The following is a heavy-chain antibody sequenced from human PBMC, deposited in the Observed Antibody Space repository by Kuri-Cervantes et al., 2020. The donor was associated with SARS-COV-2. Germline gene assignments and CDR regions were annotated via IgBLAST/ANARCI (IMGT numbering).Heavy chain of an antibody. J-gene: IGHJ2*01. CDR3: ARESRDAYNLGSFDL. CDR1: GFTFSSYE. Sequence: GGSLRLSCAASGFTFSSYEMHWVRQAPGKGLEWVSYISSSGSAICYADSVKGRFTISRDNAKNSLYLQMNSLRDEDTAVYYCARESRDAYNLGSFDLWGRGTLVTVSS. V-gene: IGHV3-48*03. D-gene: IGHD5-24*01. CDR2: ISSSGSAI.